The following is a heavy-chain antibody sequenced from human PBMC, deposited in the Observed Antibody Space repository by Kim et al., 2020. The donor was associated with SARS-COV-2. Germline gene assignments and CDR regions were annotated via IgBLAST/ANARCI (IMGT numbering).Heavy chain of an antibody. Sequence: SQTLSLTCAIFGDSVSGSTTAWNWIRQSPSRGLEWLGRTYYRSQWYNDYAVSLRGRITISPDTSNNQFSLQLNSVTPEDTAVYYCASLSSSGYYYFDSWGPGTLVTVSS. V-gene: IGHV6-1*01. D-gene: IGHD6-19*01. J-gene: IGHJ4*02. CDR2: TYYRSQWYN. CDR1: GDSVSGSTTA. CDR3: ASLSSSGYYYFDS.